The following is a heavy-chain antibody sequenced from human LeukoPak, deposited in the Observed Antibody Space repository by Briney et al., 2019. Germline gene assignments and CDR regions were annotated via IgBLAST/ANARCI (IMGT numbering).Heavy chain of an antibody. Sequence: GGSLRLSCAASGYTFTSYGISWVRQAPGQGLEWMGWISAYNGNTNYAQKLQGRVTMTTDTSTSTAYMELRSLRSDDTAVYYCATLHRYYYYMDVWGKGTTVTVSS. V-gene: IGHV1-18*01. J-gene: IGHJ6*03. CDR2: ISAYNGNT. CDR1: GYTFTSYG. CDR3: ATLHRYYYYMDV.